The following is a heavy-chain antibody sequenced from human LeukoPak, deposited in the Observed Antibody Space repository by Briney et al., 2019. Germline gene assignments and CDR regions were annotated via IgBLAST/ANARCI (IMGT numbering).Heavy chain of an antibody. CDR1: GFTFSSYS. Sequence: GSLRLSCAASGFTFSSYSMNWARQPPGKGLEWIGSIYYSGSTYYNPSLKSRVTISVDTSKTQFSLRLSYATAADTAVYYCARIRRPHWYLDLWGRGTLVTVSS. CDR2: IYYSGST. CDR3: ARIRRPHWYLDL. V-gene: IGHV4-38-2*01. J-gene: IGHJ2*01. D-gene: IGHD3-3*01.